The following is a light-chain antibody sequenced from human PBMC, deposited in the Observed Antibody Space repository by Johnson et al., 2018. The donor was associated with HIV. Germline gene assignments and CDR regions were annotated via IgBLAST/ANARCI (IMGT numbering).Light chain of an antibody. CDR2: EDN. J-gene: IGLJ1*01. CDR3: GTWDSSLNAYV. Sequence: QSVLTQPPSVSAAPGQKVTISCSGSSSNIGKNYVSWYQHLPGTAPKLLIYEDNKRPSGIPDRFSGSKSGTSATLGITGLQTGDEADYYCGTWDSSLNAYVFGAATKVAVL. CDR1: SSNIGKNY. V-gene: IGLV1-51*02.